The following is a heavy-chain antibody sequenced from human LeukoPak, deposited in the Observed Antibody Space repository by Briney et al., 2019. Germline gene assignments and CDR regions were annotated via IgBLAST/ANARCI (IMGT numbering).Heavy chain of an antibody. Sequence: PGGSLRLSCAASGFSISTYWMNWVRQAPGKGLEWVATIKQDGSETLYVDFVKGRFTISRDNAKNSLYLQMNSLRAEDTDVYYCSGGSGWLTDYWGQGTLVTVSS. J-gene: IGHJ4*02. CDR3: SGGSGWLTDY. CDR2: IKQDGSET. V-gene: IGHV3-7*04. CDR1: GFSISTYW. D-gene: IGHD6-19*01.